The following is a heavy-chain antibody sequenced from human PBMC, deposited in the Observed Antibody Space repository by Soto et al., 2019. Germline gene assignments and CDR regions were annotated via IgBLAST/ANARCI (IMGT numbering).Heavy chain of an antibody. CDR3: DSSSLYGMDV. D-gene: IGHD4-4*01. J-gene: IGHJ6*02. Sequence: PSETLSLSFTVSGASVGGGSFYWSCIRQPPGKGLEWIVYVFFSGRTNYKPALKRRVTISIETSKNQFYLKVGSVTAADTPAYYCDSSSLYGMDVWRQGTTVTVSS. CDR1: GASVGGGSFY. V-gene: IGHV4-61*01. CDR2: VFFSGRT.